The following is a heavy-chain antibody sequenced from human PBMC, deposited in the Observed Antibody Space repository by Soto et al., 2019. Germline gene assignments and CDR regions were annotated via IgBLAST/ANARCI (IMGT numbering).Heavy chain of an antibody. V-gene: IGHV4-39*01. J-gene: IGHJ6*03. Sequence: QLQLQESGPGLVKPSETLSLTCTVSGGSISSSTSYWGWIRQPPGKGLEWIGSINYSGSTYYSPSTKNRVITAADASKNQFSLKLSSVTAADAAVFYCARPVNNYYYYMDVWGKGTMVTVSS. CDR3: ARPVNNYYYYMDV. CDR2: INYSGST. CDR1: GGSISSSTSY.